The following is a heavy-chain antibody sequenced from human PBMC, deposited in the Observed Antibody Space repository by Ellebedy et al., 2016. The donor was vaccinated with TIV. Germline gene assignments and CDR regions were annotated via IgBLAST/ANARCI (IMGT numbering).Heavy chain of an antibody. Sequence: GESLKISCAASGFPFSSFAMSWVRQAPGKGLEWVSSIINPGGTPYYADSVKCRFTISRDNSKRTLDLQMSSLRAEDTAVYYCAKDRTPGDGYWVFDFWGQGTLVTVST. CDR1: GFPFSSFA. CDR3: AKDRTPGDGYWVFDF. CDR2: IINPGGTP. V-gene: IGHV3-23*01. D-gene: IGHD5-18*01. J-gene: IGHJ4*02.